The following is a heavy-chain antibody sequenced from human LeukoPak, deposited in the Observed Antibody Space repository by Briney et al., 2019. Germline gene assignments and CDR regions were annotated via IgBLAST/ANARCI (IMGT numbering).Heavy chain of an antibody. V-gene: IGHV4-59*08. CDR3: ARLSIDLSWFDP. CDR1: GGSISSYY. J-gene: IGHJ5*02. Sequence: SETLSLTCTVSGGSISSYYWSWIRQPPGKGLEWIGYIYYSGSTNYNPSLKSRVTISVDTSKNQFSLKLSSVTAADTAVYYRARLSIDLSWFDPWGQGTLVTVSS. CDR2: IYYSGST. D-gene: IGHD2-21*01.